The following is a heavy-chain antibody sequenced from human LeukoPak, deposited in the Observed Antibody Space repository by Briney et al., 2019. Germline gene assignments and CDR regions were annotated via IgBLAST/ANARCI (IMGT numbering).Heavy chain of an antibody. CDR2: IYHSGST. Sequence: SETLSLTCTVSGYSISTGYYWGWIRQPPGRGLEWIGNIYHSGSTNYNPSLKSRVTISVDTSKNQFSLKLSSVTAADTAVYYCARPGIAVAGPTRNVGSFDYWGQGTLVTVSS. J-gene: IGHJ4*02. CDR3: ARPGIAVAGPTRNVGSFDY. V-gene: IGHV4-38-2*02. D-gene: IGHD6-19*01. CDR1: GYSISTGYY.